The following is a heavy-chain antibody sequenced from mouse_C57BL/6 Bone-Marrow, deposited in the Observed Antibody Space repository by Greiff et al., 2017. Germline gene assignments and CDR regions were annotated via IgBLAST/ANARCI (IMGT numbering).Heavy chain of an antibody. V-gene: IGHV1-69*01. CDR1: GYTFTSYW. CDR2: IDPSDSYT. J-gene: IGHJ3*01. D-gene: IGHD1-1*01. CDR3: ARENYYCGSAWFAY. Sequence: VQLQQPGAELVMPGASVKLSCKASGYTFTSYWMHWVKQRPGQGLEWIGEIDPSDSYTNYNQKFKGKSTLTVDKSSSTAYMQLSSLTSEDSAVYYCARENYYCGSAWFAYWGKGTLVTVSA.